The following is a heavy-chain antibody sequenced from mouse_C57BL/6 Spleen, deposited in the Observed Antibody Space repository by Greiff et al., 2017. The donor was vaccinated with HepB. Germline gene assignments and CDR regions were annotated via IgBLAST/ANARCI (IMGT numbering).Heavy chain of an antibody. CDR2: INPSTGGT. CDR3: ARSGSPNYFDY. J-gene: IGHJ2*01. Sequence: EVQLQQSGPELVKPGASVKISCKASGYSFTGYYMNWVKQSPEKSLEWIGEINPSTGGTTYNQKFKAKATLTVDKSSSTAYMQLKSLTSEDSAVYYCARSGSPNYFDYWGQGTTLTVSS. D-gene: IGHD3-1*01. CDR1: GYSFTGYY. V-gene: IGHV1-42*01.